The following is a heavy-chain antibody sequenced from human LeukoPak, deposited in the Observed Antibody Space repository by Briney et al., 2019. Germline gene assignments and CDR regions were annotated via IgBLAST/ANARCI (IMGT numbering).Heavy chain of an antibody. D-gene: IGHD5/OR15-5a*01. CDR2: INPDSGGT. J-gene: IGHJ6*03. CDR1: GYIFNGYY. Sequence: ASVKVSCKASGYIFNGYYMHWVRQAPGQGLEWMGWINPDSGGTYYAQKFQGRVTMTRDTSISTAYMELSRLRSDDTAVYYCARLSPDYYYMDVWGKGTTVTVSS. CDR3: ARLSPDYYYMDV. V-gene: IGHV1-2*02.